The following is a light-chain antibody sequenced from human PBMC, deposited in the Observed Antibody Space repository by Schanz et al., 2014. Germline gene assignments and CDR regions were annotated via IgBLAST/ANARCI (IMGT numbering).Light chain of an antibody. J-gene: IGLJ2*01. CDR1: SSDVGSYNL. CDR2: EVS. CDR3: CSYAGSR. Sequence: QSALTQPASVSGSPGQSITISCTGTSSDVGSYNLVSWYQQHPGKAPKLMIYEVSKRPSGVPDRFSGSKSGNTASLTISGLQAEDEADYYCCSYAGSRFGGGTKLTVL. V-gene: IGLV2-23*02.